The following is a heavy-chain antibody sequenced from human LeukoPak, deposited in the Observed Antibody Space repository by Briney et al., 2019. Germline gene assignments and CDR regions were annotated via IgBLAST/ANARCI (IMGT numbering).Heavy chain of an antibody. D-gene: IGHD6-13*01. CDR3: ARRSGPYSSSWYEY. V-gene: IGHV1-8*01. Sequence: ASVKVSCKASGYTFTSYDINWVRQATGLGLEWMGWINPNSGNTGYAQKFQGRVTMTRNTSISTAYMELSSLRSEDTAVYYCARRSGPYSSSWYEYWGQGTLVTVSS. J-gene: IGHJ4*02. CDR1: GYTFTSYD. CDR2: INPNSGNT.